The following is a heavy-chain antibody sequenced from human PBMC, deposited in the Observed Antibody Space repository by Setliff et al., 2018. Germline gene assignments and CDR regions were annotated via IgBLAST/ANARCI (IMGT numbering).Heavy chain of an antibody. CDR3: ARSDHLVVDGFDV. CDR2: FDPEDGET. J-gene: IGHJ3*01. V-gene: IGHV1-24*01. Sequence: ASVKVSCKVSGYTLTELSMHWVRQAPGKGLEWMGGFDPEDGETIYAQKFQGRVTMTEDTSTDTAYMELSRLTSDDMAVYFCARSDHLVVDGFDVWGQGTRVTVSS. CDR1: GYTLTELS. D-gene: IGHD3-16*01.